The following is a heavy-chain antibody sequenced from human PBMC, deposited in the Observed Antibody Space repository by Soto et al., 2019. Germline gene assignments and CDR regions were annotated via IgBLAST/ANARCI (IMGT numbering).Heavy chain of an antibody. CDR2: ISSSSSYT. V-gene: IGHV3-11*06. Sequence: GGFLRLSCAASGFTFCDYYMSWIRQAPGKGLEWVSYISSSSSYTNYADSVKGRFTISRDNAKNSLYLQMNSLRAEDTAVYYCARESSIAAADYWGQGTLVTVSS. CDR1: GFTFCDYY. D-gene: IGHD6-13*01. CDR3: ARESSIAAADY. J-gene: IGHJ4*02.